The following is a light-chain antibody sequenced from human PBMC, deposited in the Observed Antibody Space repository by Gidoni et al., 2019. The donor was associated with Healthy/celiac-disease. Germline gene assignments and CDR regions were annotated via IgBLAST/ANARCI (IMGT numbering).Light chain of an antibody. V-gene: IGLV2-14*03. CDR3: SSYTSSSTRVV. Sequence: QSALTQPASVSGSPGKSITISCTGTSSDVGGYNYVSWYQQHPGKAPKLMIYDDSNRPSGVSNRFSGSKSGNTASLTISGLQAEDEADYYCSSYTSSSTRVVFGGGTKLTVL. J-gene: IGLJ2*01. CDR1: SSDVGGYNY. CDR2: DDS.